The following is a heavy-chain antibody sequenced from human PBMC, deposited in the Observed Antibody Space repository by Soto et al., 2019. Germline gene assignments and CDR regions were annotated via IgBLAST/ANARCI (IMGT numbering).Heavy chain of an antibody. V-gene: IGHV1-46*01. J-gene: IGHJ4*02. CDR2: DNPNGGST. CDR3: ARGLSSGEY. CDR1: GYTFTNFS. Sequence: QVQVVKSGAEVKEPGASVKISCKGSGYTFTNFSIHWVRQAPGQGLEWMGIDNPNGGSTNDAQNFKGRITISRDTSTSTVYMDLSSLRSEDTAVYYCARGLSSGEYWGQGPMVTVSS.